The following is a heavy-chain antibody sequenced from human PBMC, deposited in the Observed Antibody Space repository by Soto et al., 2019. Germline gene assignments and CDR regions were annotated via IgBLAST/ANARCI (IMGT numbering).Heavy chain of an antibody. V-gene: IGHV3-15*07. CDR2: IKSKTDGGTT. CDR3: TTVPYIYYDSSGYLPWFDP. Sequence: PGGSLRLSCAASGFTFSNAWMNWVRQAPGKGLEWAGRIKSKTDGGTTDYAAPVKGRFTISRDDPKNTLYLQMNSLKTEDTAVYYCTTVPYIYYDSSGYLPWFDPWGQGTLVTVSS. J-gene: IGHJ5*02. D-gene: IGHD3-22*01. CDR1: GFTFSNAW.